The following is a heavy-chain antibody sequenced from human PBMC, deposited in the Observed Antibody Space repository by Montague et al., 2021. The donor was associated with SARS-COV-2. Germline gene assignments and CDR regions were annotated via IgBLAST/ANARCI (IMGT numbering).Heavy chain of an antibody. J-gene: IGHJ6*03. D-gene: IGHD5-12*01. Sequence: SVKVSCKASGYTFTSYDINWVRQATGQGLEWMGWMNPNSGNTGYAQKFQGRVTINRNTSISTAYMELSSLRSEDTAVYYCARGLIVATIFHYYYYMDVWGKGTPVPVS. CDR1: GYTFTSYD. CDR3: ARGLIVATIFHYYYYMDV. V-gene: IGHV1-8*01. CDR2: MNPNSGNT.